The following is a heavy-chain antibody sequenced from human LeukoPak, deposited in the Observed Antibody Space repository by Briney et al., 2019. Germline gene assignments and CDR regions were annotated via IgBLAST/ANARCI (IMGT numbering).Heavy chain of an antibody. Sequence: GRSLRLSCAASGFTFSSYAMHWVRQAPGKGLEWVAVISYDGSNKYYADSVKGRFTISRDNSKNTLYLQMNSLRAEDTAVYYCARWGGGPDYWGQGTLVTVSS. CDR3: ARWGGGPDY. V-gene: IGHV3-30-3*01. CDR2: ISYDGSNK. D-gene: IGHD3-16*01. J-gene: IGHJ4*02. CDR1: GFTFSSYA.